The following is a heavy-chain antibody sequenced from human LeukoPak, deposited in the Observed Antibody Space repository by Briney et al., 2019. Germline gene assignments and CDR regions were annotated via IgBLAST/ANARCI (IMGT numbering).Heavy chain of an antibody. D-gene: IGHD3-10*01. CDR1: GFTFGGYA. Sequence: GGSLRLSCTASGFTFGGYAMSWFRQAPGKGLEWVGFIRSKAYGGTTEYAASVKGRFTISRDDSKSIAYLQMNSLKTEDTAVYYCTRSRLYGSGSYLSGRDYWGQGTLVTVSS. CDR3: TRSRLYGSGSYLSGRDY. V-gene: IGHV3-49*03. J-gene: IGHJ4*02. CDR2: IRSKAYGGTT.